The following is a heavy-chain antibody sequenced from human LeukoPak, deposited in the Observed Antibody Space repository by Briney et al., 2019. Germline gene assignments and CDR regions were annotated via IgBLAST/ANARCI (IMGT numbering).Heavy chain of an antibody. J-gene: IGHJ6*04. Sequence: GGSLTLSWSAYGFTFSSYAMHWVRQAPGKGLEWVAVISYDGSNKYYADSVKGRFTISRDNSKNTLYLQMNSLRAEDTAVYYCVVGFYCSSTSCYGGGASDVWGKGTTVTVSS. D-gene: IGHD2-2*01. CDR1: GFTFSSYA. CDR2: ISYDGSNK. CDR3: VVGFYCSSTSCYGGGASDV. V-gene: IGHV3-30*04.